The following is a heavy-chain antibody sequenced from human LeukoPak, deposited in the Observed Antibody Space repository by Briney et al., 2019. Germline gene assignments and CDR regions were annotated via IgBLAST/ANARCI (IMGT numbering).Heavy chain of an antibody. CDR3: ARYSGSYPHDAFEI. Sequence: SETLSLTCTVSGGSISSYYWSWIRQPPGKGLEWIGYIYYSGSTSYNPSLESRVTISVDTSKNQFYLKLRSVTAADTAVYYCARYSGSYPHDAFEIWGQGTMVTVSS. CDR1: GGSISSYY. V-gene: IGHV4-59*01. CDR2: IYYSGST. J-gene: IGHJ3*02. D-gene: IGHD1-26*01.